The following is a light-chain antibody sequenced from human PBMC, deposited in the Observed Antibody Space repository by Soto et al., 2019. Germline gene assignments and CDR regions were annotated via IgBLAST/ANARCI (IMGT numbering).Light chain of an antibody. J-gene: IGKJ1*01. CDR3: QQYNNWPRT. CDR1: QSVSRN. CDR2: GAS. Sequence: EIVMTQSQVILSVSPGERATLSCRASQSVSRNLAWYQQKPGQAPRLLIHGASTRAATLPARFSGSGSGTEFTLTISSLQSEDFAVYYCQQYNNWPRTFGQGTKVEI. V-gene: IGKV3-15*01.